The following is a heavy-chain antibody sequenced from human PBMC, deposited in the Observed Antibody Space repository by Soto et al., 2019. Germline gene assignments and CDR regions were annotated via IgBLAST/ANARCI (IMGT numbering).Heavy chain of an antibody. J-gene: IGHJ6*02. Sequence: SETLSLTCAVSGGSIISGGYSWSWIRQPPGKGLEWIGYIYHSGSTYYNPSLKSRVTISVDRSKNQFSLKLTSVTVAGTALYYCARQGFGATHGLVDVWGQGTTVXVSS. CDR2: IYHSGST. V-gene: IGHV4-30-2*01. CDR1: GGSIISGGYS. D-gene: IGHD3-10*01. CDR3: ARQGFGATHGLVDV.